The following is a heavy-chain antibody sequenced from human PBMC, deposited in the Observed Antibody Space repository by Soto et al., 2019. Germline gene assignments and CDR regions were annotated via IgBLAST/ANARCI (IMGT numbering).Heavy chain of an antibody. CDR1: RYTFTSYG. Sequence: SVKVSSKASRYTFTSYGISWVRQAPGQGLEWMGWISAYNGNSNYAQKLQGRVTMTTDTSTSTAYMELRSLRSDDTAVYYCARVAAAENWFDPWGQGTLVTVSS. J-gene: IGHJ5*02. V-gene: IGHV1-18*01. D-gene: IGHD6-13*01. CDR2: ISAYNGNS. CDR3: ARVAAAENWFDP.